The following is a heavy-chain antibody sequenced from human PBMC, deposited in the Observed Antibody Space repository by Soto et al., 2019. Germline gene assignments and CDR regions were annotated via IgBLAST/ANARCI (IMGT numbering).Heavy chain of an antibody. D-gene: IGHD3-3*01. Sequence: GGSLRLSCAASGFTFSSYGMHWVRQAPGKGLEWVAVISYDGSNKYYADSVKGRFTISRDNPKNTLYLQMNSLRAEDTAVYYCAKSHHDFWSGPSYGMDVWGQGTTVTVSS. V-gene: IGHV3-30*18. CDR1: GFTFSSYG. CDR2: ISYDGSNK. CDR3: AKSHHDFWSGPSYGMDV. J-gene: IGHJ6*02.